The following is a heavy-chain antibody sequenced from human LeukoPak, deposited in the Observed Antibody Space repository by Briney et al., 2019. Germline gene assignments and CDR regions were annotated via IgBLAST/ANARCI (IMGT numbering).Heavy chain of an antibody. CDR1: GGSISTSYY. CDR3: APGSTSGNRGSYFDP. CDR2: IFFVGST. Sequence: SETLSLTCTVSGGSISTSYYWGWFRQPPRKGLEWIGSIFFVGSTYYNPSFKSRVTISVDTSKKHFSLKLSSVTAADTAVYYCAPGSTSGNRGSYFDPWGQGTLVAVSS. D-gene: IGHD1-26*01. V-gene: IGHV4-39*01. J-gene: IGHJ5*02.